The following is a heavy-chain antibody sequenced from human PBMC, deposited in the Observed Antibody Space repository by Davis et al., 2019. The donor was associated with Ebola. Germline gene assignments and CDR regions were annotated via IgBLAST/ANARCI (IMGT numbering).Heavy chain of an antibody. D-gene: IGHD6-19*01. Sequence: GESLKISCAASGFTVSSNYMSWVRQAPGKGLEWVSVIYSGGSTYYADSVKGRFTISRDNSKNTLYLQMNSLRAEDTAVYYCARDRGAVAGTFDYWGQGTLVTVSS. V-gene: IGHV3-66*02. CDR2: IYSGGST. CDR1: GFTVSSNY. J-gene: IGHJ4*02. CDR3: ARDRGAVAGTFDY.